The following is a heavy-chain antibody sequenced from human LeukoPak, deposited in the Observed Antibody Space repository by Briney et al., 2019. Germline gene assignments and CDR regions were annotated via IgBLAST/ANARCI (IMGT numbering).Heavy chain of an antibody. CDR3: ARQVPTAEFDY. Sequence: GGSLRLSCAASGFTFSTYWMTWVRQAPGKGLEWVANIKEDGSEKKYVDSVKGRFTISRDNAQNSLYLQMNSLRAEDTAVYFCARQVPTAEFDYWGQGTLVTVSS. V-gene: IGHV3-7*01. J-gene: IGHJ4*02. CDR1: GFTFSTYW. CDR2: IKEDGSEK. D-gene: IGHD1-1*01.